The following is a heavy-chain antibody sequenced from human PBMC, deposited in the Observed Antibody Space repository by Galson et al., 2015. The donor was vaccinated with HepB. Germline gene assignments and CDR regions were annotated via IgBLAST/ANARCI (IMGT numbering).Heavy chain of an antibody. J-gene: IGHJ5*02. CDR1: GGSISSGTYY. CDR2: VSYIGSP. D-gene: IGHD5-18*01. CDR3: ARSYTAGWFDP. Sequence: LSLTCTVSGGSISSGTYYWNWIRQHPGKGLEWIGYVSYIGSPYYSPSLESRVTISADTSKNQFSLRLTSVTAADTAVYYCARSYTAGWFDPWGQGTLVTVSS. V-gene: IGHV4-31*03.